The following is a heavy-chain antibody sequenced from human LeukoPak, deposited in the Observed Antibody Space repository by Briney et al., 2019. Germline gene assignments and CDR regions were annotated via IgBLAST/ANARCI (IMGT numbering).Heavy chain of an antibody. CDR1: GFTFSSNN. CDR2: ISSSSSTI. D-gene: IGHD2-8*01. J-gene: IGHJ4*02. Sequence: GGSLRLSCAASGFTFSSNNMNWVRQAPGQGLEWVSYISSSSSTIYYADSVKGRFTISRDNAKNTLYLQMNSLRAEDTAVYYCVRSTNGYNYWGQGTLVTVSS. CDR3: VRSTNGYNY. V-gene: IGHV3-48*04.